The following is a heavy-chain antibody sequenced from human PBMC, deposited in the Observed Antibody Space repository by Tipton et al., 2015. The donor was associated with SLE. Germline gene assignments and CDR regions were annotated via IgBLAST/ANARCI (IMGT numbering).Heavy chain of an antibody. V-gene: IGHV1-46*01. CDR3: ARGSSVTTYYDFWPSPGWFDP. J-gene: IGHJ5*02. CDR1: GYAFTTYY. Sequence: QSGAEVKKPGASVKVSCKASGYAFTTYYIHWVRQAPGQGLEWMGIINPSGDSTNYAQRFQGRVTMTRDTSTSTVYMELSSLRSEDTAGYYCARGSSVTTYYDFWPSPGWFDPWGQGTLVTVST. CDR2: INPSGDST. D-gene: IGHD3-3*01.